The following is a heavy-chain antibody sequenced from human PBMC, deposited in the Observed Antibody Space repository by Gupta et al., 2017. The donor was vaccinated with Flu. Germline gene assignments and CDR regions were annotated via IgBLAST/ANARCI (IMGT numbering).Heavy chain of an antibody. Sequence: QVQLVESGGGVVQPGRSLRLSCAASGFTFSSYGMHWVRQAPGKGLEWVAVISYDGSNKYYADSGKGRFTISRDNSKNTLYLQMNSLRAEDTAVYYCAKDRIDGDYGPDYWGQGTLVTVSS. J-gene: IGHJ4*02. D-gene: IGHD4-17*01. CDR2: ISYDGSNK. V-gene: IGHV3-30*18. CDR3: AKDRIDGDYGPDY. CDR1: GFTFSSYG.